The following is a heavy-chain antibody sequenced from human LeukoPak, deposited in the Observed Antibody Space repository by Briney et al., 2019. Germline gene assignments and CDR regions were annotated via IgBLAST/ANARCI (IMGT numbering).Heavy chain of an antibody. D-gene: IGHD3-22*01. Sequence: GGSLRLSCAASGFTFDDYAMNWVRQAPGKGLEWVGFIRSKAYGGTTEYAASVKGRCTISRDDSKSIAYLQMNSLKTEDTAVYYCTRGGSYYYDSSGYYSVQGYWGQGILVTVSS. CDR1: GFTFDDYA. CDR3: TRGGSYYYDSSGYYSVQGY. CDR2: IRSKAYGGTT. V-gene: IGHV3-49*04. J-gene: IGHJ4*02.